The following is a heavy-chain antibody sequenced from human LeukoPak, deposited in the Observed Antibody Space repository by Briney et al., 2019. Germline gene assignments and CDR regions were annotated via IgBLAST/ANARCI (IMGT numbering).Heavy chain of an antibody. Sequence: HPGGSLRLSCAASGFTFSSYAMSWVRQAPGKGLEWVSAISGSGGSTYYADSVKGRFTISRDNSKNTLYLQMNSLRAEDTAVYYCAKDSWGPPSLIVVVITTLENWGQGTLVTVSS. CDR1: GFTFSSYA. CDR3: AKDSWGPPSLIVVVITTLEN. CDR2: ISGSGGST. V-gene: IGHV3-23*01. J-gene: IGHJ4*02. D-gene: IGHD3-22*01.